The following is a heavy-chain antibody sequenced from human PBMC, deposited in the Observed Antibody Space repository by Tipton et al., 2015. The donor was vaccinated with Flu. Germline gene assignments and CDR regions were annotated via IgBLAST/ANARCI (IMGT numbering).Heavy chain of an antibody. D-gene: IGHD6-13*01. Sequence: TLSLTCTVSGGSISSTSYYWGWIRQPPGKGLEWIGSIYYSGSTYYNPSLKSRVTISVDTPKNQFSLKLSSVTAAGTAVYYCARARWAAAGTEYYFDYWGQGTVLSV. CDR2: IYYSGST. CDR3: ARARWAAAGTEYYFDY. J-gene: IGHJ4*02. CDR1: GGSISSTSYY. V-gene: IGHV4-39*07.